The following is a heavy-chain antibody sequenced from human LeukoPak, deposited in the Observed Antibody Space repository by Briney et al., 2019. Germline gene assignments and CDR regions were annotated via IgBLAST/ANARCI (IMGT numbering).Heavy chain of an antibody. CDR3: ANDGPDWRCYFDY. Sequence: GGSLRLSCAASGFTFSSYTMNWVRQAPGEGLGWVSAISGSGGDTHYADSVKGRFTISRDNSKNTLYLQMNSLRAEDTAVYHCANDGPDWRCYFDYWGQGTLVTASS. J-gene: IGHJ4*02. D-gene: IGHD3/OR15-3a*01. CDR1: GFTFSSYT. CDR2: ISGSGGDT. V-gene: IGHV3-23*01.